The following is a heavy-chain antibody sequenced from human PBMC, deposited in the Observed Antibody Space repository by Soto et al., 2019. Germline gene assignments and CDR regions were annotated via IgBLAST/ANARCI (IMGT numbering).Heavy chain of an antibody. CDR1: GGSISSSSYY. J-gene: IGHJ4*02. CDR2: IYYSGST. Sequence: QLQLQESGPGLVKPSETLSLTCTVSGGSISSSSYYWGWIRQPPGKGLEWIGSIYYSGSTYYNPSLKSRVTISVDTSKNQFSLELSSVTAADTAVYYCARRALGLHTYYFDYWGQGTLVTVSS. V-gene: IGHV4-39*01. CDR3: ARRALGLHTYYFDY. D-gene: IGHD7-27*01.